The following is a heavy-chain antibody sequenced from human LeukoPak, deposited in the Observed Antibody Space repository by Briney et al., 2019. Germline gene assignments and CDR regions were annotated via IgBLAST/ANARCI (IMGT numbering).Heavy chain of an antibody. D-gene: IGHD5-18*01. CDR2: IPYNGSNK. CDR1: GFTFSSYG. V-gene: IGHV3-30*18. CDR3: AKVRGRGNADTAMVHDY. Sequence: PGGSLRLSCAASGFTFSSYGMHWVRQAPGKGLEWVAVIPYNGSNKYYADSVKGRFTISRDNSKNTLYLQMTSLRAEDTAVYYCAKVRGRGNADTAMVHDYWGQGTLVTVSS. J-gene: IGHJ4*02.